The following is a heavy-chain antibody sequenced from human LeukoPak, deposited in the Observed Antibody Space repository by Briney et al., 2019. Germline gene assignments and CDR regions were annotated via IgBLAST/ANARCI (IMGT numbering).Heavy chain of an antibody. Sequence: SETLSLTCAVYGGSFSGYYCSWIRQPPGKGLEWIGEINHSGSTNYNPSLKSRVTISVDTSKNQFSLKLSSVTAADTAVYYCARGRSSYYEDYYFDYWGQGTLVTVSS. CDR1: GGSFSGYY. V-gene: IGHV4-34*01. J-gene: IGHJ4*02. CDR3: ARGRSSYYEDYYFDY. D-gene: IGHD1-26*01. CDR2: INHSGST.